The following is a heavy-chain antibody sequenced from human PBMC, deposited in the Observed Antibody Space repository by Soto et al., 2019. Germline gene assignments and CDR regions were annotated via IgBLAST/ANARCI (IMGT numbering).Heavy chain of an antibody. CDR2: IYPGDSDT. Sequence: GESLKISCKGSGYSFTSYWIVWVRQMPGKGLEWMGIIYPGDSDTRYSPSFQGQVTISADKSISTAYLQWSSLKASDTAMYFSQRPDYDILTGYYIPDAFDIWGQGTMVTVSS. CDR3: QRPDYDILTGYYIPDAFDI. J-gene: IGHJ3*02. V-gene: IGHV5-51*01. CDR1: GYSFTSYW. D-gene: IGHD3-9*01.